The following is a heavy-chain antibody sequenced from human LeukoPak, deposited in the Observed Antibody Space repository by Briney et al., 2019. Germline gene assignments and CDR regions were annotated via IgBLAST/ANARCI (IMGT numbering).Heavy chain of an antibody. CDR3: ARDAETSLAN. Sequence: GGSLRLSCAASGFAVSSKYMNWVRQAPGKGLEWVTVIYLDGRADYADSVKDRFTISSDNSKNTVYLQMNSLKDEGTAVYYCARDAETSLANWGQGTLVTVSP. J-gene: IGHJ4*02. D-gene: IGHD5-24*01. CDR2: IYLDGRA. V-gene: IGHV3-66*01. CDR1: GFAVSSKY.